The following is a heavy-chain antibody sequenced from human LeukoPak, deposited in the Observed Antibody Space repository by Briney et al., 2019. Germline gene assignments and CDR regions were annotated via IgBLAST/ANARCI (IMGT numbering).Heavy chain of an antibody. CDR1: GGSISDYY. V-gene: IGHV4-59*08. Sequence: PSETLSLTCTVSGGSISDYYWNWIRQPPGERLEWIGYTYFSGRTNYNPSFQSRVTISVATSKTQFSLKLTSVTAADTAVYYCARRRKLQGSIAVAAGDACDIWGHGTMVTVSS. J-gene: IGHJ3*02. D-gene: IGHD6-19*01. CDR3: ARRRKLQGSIAVAAGDACDI. CDR2: TYFSGRT.